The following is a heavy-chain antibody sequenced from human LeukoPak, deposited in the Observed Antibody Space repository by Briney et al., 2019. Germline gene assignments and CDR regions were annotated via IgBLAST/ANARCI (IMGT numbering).Heavy chain of an antibody. CDR1: GYSISSGYY. CDR2: VYYTGST. D-gene: IGHD2-15*01. CDR3: ARVGYCSGGGCSFRYFDY. Sequence: SETLSLTCTVSGYSISSGYYCAWIRQPPGKGPEWIGYVYYTGSTYYNPSLRTRVTISIDTSENLFSLKLTSVTAADTAVYFCARVGYCSGGGCSFRYFDYWGQGALVTVSS. V-gene: IGHV4-38-2*02. J-gene: IGHJ4*02.